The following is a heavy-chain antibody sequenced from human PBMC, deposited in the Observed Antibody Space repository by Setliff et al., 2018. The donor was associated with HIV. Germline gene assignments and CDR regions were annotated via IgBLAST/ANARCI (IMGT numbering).Heavy chain of an antibody. CDR1: GDSISGYY. CDR2: VHHSGST. Sequence: TSETLSLTCTSSGDSISGYYWSWIRQPAGKGLEWIGGVHHSGSTHYNPSLRSRVTISPQTSKNQFSLELTSVTAADTAVYYCARQGAGYYYDSSEYYTGNGFDFWGQGTLVTVSS. CDR3: ARQGAGYYYDSSEYYTGNGFDF. J-gene: IGHJ3*01. D-gene: IGHD3-22*01. V-gene: IGHV4-59*08.